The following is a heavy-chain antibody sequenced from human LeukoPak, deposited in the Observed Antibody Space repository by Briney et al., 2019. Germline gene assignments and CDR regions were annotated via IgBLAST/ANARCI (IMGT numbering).Heavy chain of an antibody. CDR1: GFTFSIYA. CDR3: AKEPTENYYHSRGAFDY. J-gene: IGHJ4*02. CDR2: ISGSGGST. D-gene: IGHD3-22*01. Sequence: PGGSLRLSCAASGFTFSIYAMSWVRQAPGKGLEWVSGISGSGGSTYYADSVKGRFTISRDNSKNTLYLQMNSLRAEDTAVYCCAKEPTENYYHSRGAFDYWGQGTLVTVSS. V-gene: IGHV3-23*01.